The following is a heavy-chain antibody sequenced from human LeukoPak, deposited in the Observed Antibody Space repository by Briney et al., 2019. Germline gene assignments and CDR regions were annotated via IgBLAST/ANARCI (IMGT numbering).Heavy chain of an antibody. J-gene: IGHJ3*02. CDR3: ARNNTRTVSRGSSRRRANAFDI. Sequence: SETLSLTCAVYGGSFSGYYWSWIRQPPGKGLEWIGEINHSGGTNYNPSLRSRVTISVDTSKNQFSLKLSSVAAADTAVYYCARNNTRTVSRGSSRRRANAFDIWGQGTMVTVSS. CDR1: GGSFSGYY. D-gene: IGHD6-13*01. V-gene: IGHV4-34*01. CDR2: INHSGGT.